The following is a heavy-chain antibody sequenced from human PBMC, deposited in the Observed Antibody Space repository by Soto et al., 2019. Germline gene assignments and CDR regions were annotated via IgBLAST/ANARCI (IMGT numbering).Heavy chain of an antibody. CDR1: GYTFTSYA. CDR2: INAGNGNT. J-gene: IGHJ6*02. V-gene: IGHV1-3*01. CDR3: ASFSKVYYYYGMDV. Sequence: ASVKVSCKASGYTFTSYAMHWVRQAPGQRLEWMGCINAGNGNTEYSQKFQARVTITRDTSASTAYMELSSLRSEDTAVYYCASFSKVYYYYGMDVWGQGTTVTVSS.